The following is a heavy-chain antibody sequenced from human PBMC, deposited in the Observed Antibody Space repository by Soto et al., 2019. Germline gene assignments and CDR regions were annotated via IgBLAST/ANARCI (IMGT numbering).Heavy chain of an antibody. V-gene: IGHV4-59*01. D-gene: IGHD6-19*01. CDR1: GGSISSYY. Sequence: SETLSLTCTVSGGSISSYYWSWIRQPPGKGLEWIGYIYYSGSTNYNPSLKSRVTISVDTSKNQFSLKLSSVTAADTAVYYCARRSGYRSGWYDYWGQGTLVTVYS. J-gene: IGHJ4*02. CDR3: ARRSGYRSGWYDY. CDR2: IYYSGST.